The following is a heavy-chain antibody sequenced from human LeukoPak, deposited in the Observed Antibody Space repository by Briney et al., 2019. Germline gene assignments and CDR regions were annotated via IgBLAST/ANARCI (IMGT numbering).Heavy chain of an antibody. D-gene: IGHD1-26*01. CDR3: ARGVRRSYYVHNWFDP. V-gene: IGHV4-34*01. Sequence: SETLSLTCAGYGGSFSGYYWSWIRQSPGKGLEGIGEINRSGGTNNNPSLKSRVSISVEMSKNQFSLKLSSVTAADTAVYYCARGVRRSYYVHNWFDPWGQGPLVTVSS. CDR2: INRSGGT. CDR1: GGSFSGYY. J-gene: IGHJ5*02.